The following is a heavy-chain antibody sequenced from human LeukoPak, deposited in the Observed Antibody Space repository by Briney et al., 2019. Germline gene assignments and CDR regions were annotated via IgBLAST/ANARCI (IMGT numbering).Heavy chain of an antibody. CDR1: GGSFSGYY. J-gene: IGHJ5*02. CDR3: ARGRHDFWSGYYPRLWFDP. CDR2: INHSGST. D-gene: IGHD3-3*01. Sequence: KPSETLSLTCAVYGGSFSGYYWSWIRQPPGEGLEWIGEINHSGSTNYNPSLKSRVTISVDTSKNQFSLKLSSVTAADTAVYYCARGRHDFWSGYYPRLWFDPWGQGTLVTVSS. V-gene: IGHV4-34*01.